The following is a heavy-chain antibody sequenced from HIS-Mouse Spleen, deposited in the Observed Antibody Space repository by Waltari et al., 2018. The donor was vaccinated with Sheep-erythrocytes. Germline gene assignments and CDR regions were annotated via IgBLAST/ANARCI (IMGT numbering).Heavy chain of an antibody. CDR1: GFTFSSYS. CDR3: ARDSTSDAFDI. V-gene: IGHV3-21*01. D-gene: IGHD6-6*01. Sequence: EVQLVESGGGLVKPGGSLRLSCAASGFTFSSYSMNWVRQAPVKGLEWVSSISSSSSYIYYADSVKGRFTISRDNAKNSLYLQMNSLRAEYTAVYYCARDSTSDAFDIWGQGTMVTVSS. CDR2: ISSSSSYI. J-gene: IGHJ3*02.